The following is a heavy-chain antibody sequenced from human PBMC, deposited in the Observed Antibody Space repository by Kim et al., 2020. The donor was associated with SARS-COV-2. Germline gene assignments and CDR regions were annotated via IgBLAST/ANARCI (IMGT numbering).Heavy chain of an antibody. J-gene: IGHJ6*02. D-gene: IGHD3-10*01. CDR1: GFTFSSYD. V-gene: IGHV3-30*03. Sequence: GGSLRLSCAASGFTFSSYDIHWVRQAPGKGLEWVAVISHDGSETSYADSVKGRFTISRDNSKKTLYLQMNSLRPEDTAVYYCARVGTMVRGVIVNYDAMDAGGHGTTVT. CDR2: ISHDGSET. CDR3: ARVGTMVRGVIVNYDAMDA.